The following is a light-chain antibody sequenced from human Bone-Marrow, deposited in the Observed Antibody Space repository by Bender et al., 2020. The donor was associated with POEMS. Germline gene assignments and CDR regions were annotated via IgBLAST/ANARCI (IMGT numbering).Light chain of an antibody. J-gene: IGLJ2*01. CDR3: YSYTSTTLVV. V-gene: IGLV2-14*03. Sequence: QSALTRPASVSGSPGQSITISCTGTRSDVGGYNYVSWYQQHPGKAPKLIIYDVSDRPSGISNRFSGSKSGNTASLTISGLQAEDEADYYCYSYTSTTLVVFGGGTKLTVL. CDR2: DVS. CDR1: RSDVGGYNY.